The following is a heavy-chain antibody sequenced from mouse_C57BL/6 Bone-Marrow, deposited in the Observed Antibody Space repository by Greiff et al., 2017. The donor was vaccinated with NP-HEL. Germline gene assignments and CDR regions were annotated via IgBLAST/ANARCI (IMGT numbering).Heavy chain of an antibody. Sequence: EVMLVESGGDLVKPGGSLKLSCAASGFTFSSYGMSWVRQTPDTRLEWVATLSSGGSYTYYPDSVKGRFTISRDNAKNTLYLQMSSLKSEHTALYYCACSYVPPFAYRGQGPLFTLSA. CDR3: ACSYVPPFAY. D-gene: IGHD6-5*01. V-gene: IGHV5-6*01. J-gene: IGHJ3*01. CDR2: LSSGGSYT. CDR1: GFTFSSYG.